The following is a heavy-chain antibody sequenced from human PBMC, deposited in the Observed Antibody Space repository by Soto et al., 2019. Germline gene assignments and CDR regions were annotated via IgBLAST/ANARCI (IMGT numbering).Heavy chain of an antibody. CDR3: ARGKRTIFGVVIILGWFDP. CDR1: GFTFSSYA. J-gene: IGHJ5*02. Sequence: GSLRLSCAASGFTFSSYAMHWVRQAPGKGLEWVAVISYDGSNKYYADSVKGRFTISRDNSKNTLYLQMNSLRAEDTAVYYCARGKRTIFGVVIILGWFDPWGQGTLVTVSS. D-gene: IGHD3-3*01. V-gene: IGHV3-30-3*01. CDR2: ISYDGSNK.